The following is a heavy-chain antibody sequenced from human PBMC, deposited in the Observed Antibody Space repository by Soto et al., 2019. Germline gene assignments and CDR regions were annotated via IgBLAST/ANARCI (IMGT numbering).Heavy chain of an antibody. J-gene: IGHJ3*02. CDR1: GGTFSSYT. Sequence: QVQLVQSGAEVKKPGSSVKVSCKASGGTFSSYTISWVRQAPGQGLEWMGRIIPILGIANYAQKSQGRVTITADKSTSTAYMELSSLRSEDTAVYYCARDSSRIDAFDIWGQGTMVTVSS. D-gene: IGHD6-6*01. CDR2: IIPILGIA. V-gene: IGHV1-69*08. CDR3: ARDSSRIDAFDI.